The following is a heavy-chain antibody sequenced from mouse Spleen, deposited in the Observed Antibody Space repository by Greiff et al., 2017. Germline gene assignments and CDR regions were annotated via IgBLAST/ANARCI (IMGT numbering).Heavy chain of an antibody. J-gene: IGHJ4*01. D-gene: IGHD2-10*02. CDR3: ARSRYGKGAMDY. CDR1: GYTFTSYW. CDR2: IDPSDSHT. V-gene: IGHV1-59*01. Sequence: QVQLKQPGAELVRPGTSVKLSCKASGYTFTSYWMHWVKHRPGQGLEWIGVIDPSDSHTNYNQKFKGKATLTVDTSSSTAYMQLSSLTSEDSAVYYCARSRYGKGAMDYWGQGTSVTVSS.